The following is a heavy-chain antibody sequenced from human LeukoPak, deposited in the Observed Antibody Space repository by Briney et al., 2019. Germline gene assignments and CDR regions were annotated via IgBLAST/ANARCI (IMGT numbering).Heavy chain of an antibody. V-gene: IGHV3-23*01. CDR2: ISGTGGST. Sequence: GGSLRLSCAASGFTFSTYAMTWVRQAPGKGLEWVSLISGTGGSTYYADSVKGRFTISRDNSKNTLYLQMNSLRAEDTAVYYCAKAPGSSGYKPLSLDYWGQGTLVTVSS. D-gene: IGHD3-22*01. J-gene: IGHJ4*02. CDR1: GFTFSTYA. CDR3: AKAPGSSGYKPLSLDY.